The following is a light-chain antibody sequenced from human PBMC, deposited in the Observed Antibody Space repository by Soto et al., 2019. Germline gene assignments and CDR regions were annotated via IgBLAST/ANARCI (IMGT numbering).Light chain of an antibody. Sequence: SYELTQPPSVSVAPGKTASISCGGNNIGSKGVHWYQQKPGQAPVLVIYSDTDLPPVIPERFSGSNSANLATLTISRVEAGAEADFDCQVSDSGSAHVVFGGETQLPVL. CDR2: SDT. CDR1: NIGSKG. J-gene: IGLJ2*01. V-gene: IGLV3-21*04. CDR3: QVSDSGSAHVV.